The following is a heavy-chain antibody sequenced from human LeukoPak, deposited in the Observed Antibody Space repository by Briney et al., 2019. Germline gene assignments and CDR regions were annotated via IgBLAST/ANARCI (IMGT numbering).Heavy chain of an antibody. CDR2: ISSTSTTI. Sequence: GGSLRLSCAASGFTFSSYSMNWVRQAPGQGLEWVSYISSTSTTIYYADSVKGRFTISRDNAKNSLHLQMNSLTADDTAVYYCARAQTNWGQGTLVTVSS. CDR3: ARAQTN. D-gene: IGHD4-11*01. CDR1: GFTFSSYS. V-gene: IGHV3-48*01. J-gene: IGHJ4*02.